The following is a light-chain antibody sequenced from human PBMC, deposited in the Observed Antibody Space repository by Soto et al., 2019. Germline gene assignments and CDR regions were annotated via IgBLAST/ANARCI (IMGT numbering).Light chain of an antibody. V-gene: IGKV3-15*01. J-gene: IGKJ1*01. CDR1: QSVSSN. Sequence: EIVMTQSPATLSVSPGESATLSCRASQSVSSNVAWYQQRPGQAPRVILLGASTRATDIPARFSGSGSGTEFTLTITSLQSEDFAIYYCQQCNDWTRTFGQGTRVEI. CDR3: QQCNDWTRT. CDR2: GAS.